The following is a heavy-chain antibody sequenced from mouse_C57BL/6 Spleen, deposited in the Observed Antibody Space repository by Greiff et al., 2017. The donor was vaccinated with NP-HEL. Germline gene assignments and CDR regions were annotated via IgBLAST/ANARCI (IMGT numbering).Heavy chain of an antibody. V-gene: IGHV2-5*01. Sequence: QVHVKQSGPGLVQPSQSLSITCTVSGFSLTSYGVHWVRQSPGKGLEWLGVVWRGGSTDYNAAFMSRLSMTKDNSKSQVCFKMNSLQADDTAIYYGAKNPFIATVGSMDYWGQGTSVTVSS. J-gene: IGHJ4*01. D-gene: IGHD1-1*01. CDR3: AKNPFIATVGSMDY. CDR1: GFSLTSYG. CDR2: VWRGGST.